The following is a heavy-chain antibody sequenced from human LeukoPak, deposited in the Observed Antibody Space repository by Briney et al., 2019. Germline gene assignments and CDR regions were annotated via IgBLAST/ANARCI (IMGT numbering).Heavy chain of an antibody. J-gene: IGHJ4*02. CDR3: ARVDGGYSGYFDY. D-gene: IGHD5-12*01. Sequence: GGSLRLSCAASGYSFISYGMHWVRQAPGKGLEWVALIWYDGSNKYYADSVKGRFTISRDNSKNTLYLQMSSLRAEDTAVYYCARVDGGYSGYFDYWGQGTLVTVSS. V-gene: IGHV3-33*01. CDR2: IWYDGSNK. CDR1: GYSFISYG.